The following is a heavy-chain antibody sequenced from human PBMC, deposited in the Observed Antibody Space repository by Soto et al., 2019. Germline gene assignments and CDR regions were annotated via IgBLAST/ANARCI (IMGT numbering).Heavy chain of an antibody. CDR3: ASDNPHEYGDYSSWAWPQPEVIPY. Sequence: QVQLVQSGAEVKKPGASVKVSCKASGYTFTSYGISWVRQAPGQGLEWMGWISAYNGNTNYAQKLQGRVTMPTDTSASTAYMERWRLRSDETAVYYCASDNPHEYGDYSSWAWPQPEVIPYWCQGTLVTVS. J-gene: IGHJ4*02. D-gene: IGHD4-17*01. CDR2: ISAYNGNT. CDR1: GYTFTSYG. V-gene: IGHV1-18*01.